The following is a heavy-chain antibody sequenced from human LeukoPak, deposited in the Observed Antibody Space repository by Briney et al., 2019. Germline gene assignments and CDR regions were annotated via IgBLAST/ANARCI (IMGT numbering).Heavy chain of an antibody. CDR1: GGTFISYA. CDR2: IIPIFGTA. CDR3: ARTKNYYDSSGYYYGGFDY. V-gene: IGHV1-69*05. J-gene: IGHJ4*02. Sequence: ASVKVSCKASGGTFISYAISWVRQAPGQGLEWMGGIIPIFGTANYAQKFQGRVTITTDESTSTAYMGLSSLRSEDTAVYYCARTKNYYDSSGYYYGGFDYWGQGTLVTVSS. D-gene: IGHD3-22*01.